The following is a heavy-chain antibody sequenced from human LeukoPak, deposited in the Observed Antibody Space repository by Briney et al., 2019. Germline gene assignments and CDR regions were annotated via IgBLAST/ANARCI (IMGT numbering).Heavy chain of an antibody. CDR3: AKGRSGWSFDY. CDR1: GFTFSSYA. Sequence: PGGSLRLSCAASGFTFSSYAMSWVRQAPGKGLEWVSAISGSGGSTYYADSVKGRFTISRDNSKNTLYMRMNSLRAEDTALYYCAKGRSGWSFDYWGQGTLVTVSS. V-gene: IGHV3-23*01. D-gene: IGHD6-19*01. CDR2: ISGSGGST. J-gene: IGHJ4*02.